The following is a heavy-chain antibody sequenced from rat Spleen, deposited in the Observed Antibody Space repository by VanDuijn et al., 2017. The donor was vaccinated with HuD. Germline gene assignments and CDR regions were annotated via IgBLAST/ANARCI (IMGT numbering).Heavy chain of an antibody. D-gene: IGHD1-11*01. CDR3: ARRHYGYTDYFDY. CDR1: GFTFNNYW. CDR2: ITNTGGSI. V-gene: IGHV5-31*01. Sequence: EVQLVESGGGLVQPGGSLKLSCVASGFTFNNYWMTWIRQAPGKGLEWVASITNTGGSIYYPDSVKGRFTVSRDNAKSTLYLQMDSLRSEDTATYYCARRHYGYTDYFDYWGQGVMVTVSS. J-gene: IGHJ2*01.